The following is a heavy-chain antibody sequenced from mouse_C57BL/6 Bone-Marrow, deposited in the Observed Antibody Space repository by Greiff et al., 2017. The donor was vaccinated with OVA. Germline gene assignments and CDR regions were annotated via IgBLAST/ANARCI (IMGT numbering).Heavy chain of an antibody. Sequence: VQLQQSGPELVKPGASVKISCKASGYTFTDYYMNWVKQSHGKSLEWIGDINPNNGGTSYNQKFKGKATLTVDKSSSTAYMELRSLTSEDSAVYYCARGVRRGPYWYFDVWGTGTTVTVSS. CDR2: INPNNGGT. J-gene: IGHJ1*03. CDR1: GYTFTDYY. V-gene: IGHV1-26*01. D-gene: IGHD2-14*01. CDR3: ARGVRRGPYWYFDV.